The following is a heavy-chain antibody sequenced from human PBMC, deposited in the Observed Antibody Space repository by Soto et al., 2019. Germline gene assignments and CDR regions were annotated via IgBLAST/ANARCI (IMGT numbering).Heavy chain of an antibody. J-gene: IGHJ6*03. D-gene: IGHD5-12*01. Sequence: GGSLRLSCAASGFTFSSYAMSWVRQAPGKGLEWVSAISGSGGSTYYADSVKGRFTISRDNSKNTLYLQMNSLRAEDTAVYYCAKDGEAATIHYYYYYMDVWGKGTTVTVSS. CDR1: GFTFSSYA. CDR2: ISGSGGST. CDR3: AKDGEAATIHYYYYYMDV. V-gene: IGHV3-23*01.